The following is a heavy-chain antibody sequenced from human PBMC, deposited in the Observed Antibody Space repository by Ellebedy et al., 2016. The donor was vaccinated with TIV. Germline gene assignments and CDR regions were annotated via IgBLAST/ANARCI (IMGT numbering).Heavy chain of an antibody. V-gene: IGHV3-74*01. CDR3: ARVYCSGATCPAAFDI. CDR2: IGSDGFGT. D-gene: IGHD2-15*01. J-gene: IGHJ3*02. Sequence: ESLKISCAASGFTFSNYWMHWVRQVPGEGLVWVSRIGSDGFGTSYADSVKGRFTISRANAKNTLFLQMNSLRAEDTALYYCARVYCSGATCPAAFDIWGQGTMVTVSS. CDR1: GFTFSNYW.